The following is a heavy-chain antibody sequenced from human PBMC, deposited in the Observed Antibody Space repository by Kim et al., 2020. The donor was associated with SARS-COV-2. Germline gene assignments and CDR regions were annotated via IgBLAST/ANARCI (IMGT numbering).Heavy chain of an antibody. V-gene: IGHV3-74*01. CDR3: ARGLTGTTGDEAFDI. D-gene: IGHD1-1*01. CDR1: GFTFSHFW. J-gene: IGHJ3*02. Sequence: GGSLRLSCAASGFTFSHFWKHWVRQAPGKGLVWVSRVNGDGSYTNYADSVKGRFTISRDNAKDTLYLQINSLRAEETAVYYCARGLTGTTGDEAFDIWGQGTMVTVSS. CDR2: VNGDGSYT.